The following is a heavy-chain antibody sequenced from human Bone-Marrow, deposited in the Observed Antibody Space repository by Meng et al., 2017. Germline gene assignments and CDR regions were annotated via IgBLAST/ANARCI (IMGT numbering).Heavy chain of an antibody. D-gene: IGHD3-22*01. Sequence: SETLSLTCTVSGGSISSYYWSWIRQPPGKGLEWIGYIYYSGSTNYNPSLKSRVTISVDTSKNQFSLKLTSVTAADTAVYYCARAQSGDYNSSGYYTYFDYWGQGTLVTVSS. CDR2: IYYSGST. CDR3: ARAQSGDYNSSGYYTYFDY. CDR1: GGSISSYY. J-gene: IGHJ4*02. V-gene: IGHV4-59*12.